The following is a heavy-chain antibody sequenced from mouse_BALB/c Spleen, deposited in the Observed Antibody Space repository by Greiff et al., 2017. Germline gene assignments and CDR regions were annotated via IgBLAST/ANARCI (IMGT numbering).Heavy chain of an antibody. CDR3: AREKALDRYGCAY. J-gene: IGHJ3*01. V-gene: IGHV5-17*02. CDR1: GFTFSSFG. CDR2: ISSGSSTI. D-gene: IGHD2-14*01. Sequence: EVKLVESGGGLVQPGGSRKLSCAASGFTFSSFGMHWVRQAPEKGLEWVAYISSGSSTIYYADTVKGRFTISRDNPKNTLFLQMTSLRSEDTAMYYCAREKALDRYGCAYWGQGTLVTVSA.